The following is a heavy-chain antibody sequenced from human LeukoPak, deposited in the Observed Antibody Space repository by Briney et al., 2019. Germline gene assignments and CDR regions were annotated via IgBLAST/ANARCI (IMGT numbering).Heavy chain of an antibody. J-gene: IGHJ3*02. D-gene: IGHD4-11*01. CDR1: GFSFSGAA. CDR2: IRTKPNSYAT. Sequence: GGSLRLSCAASGFSFSGAAIHWVRQAPGKGLEWIGRIRTKPNSYATEYTESVKGRFTISRDDSKNTAYLQMSSLKTEDTALYYCTRHTYDYSAIDSFDIWGQGTMVTVSS. CDR3: TRHTYDYSAIDSFDI. V-gene: IGHV3-73*01.